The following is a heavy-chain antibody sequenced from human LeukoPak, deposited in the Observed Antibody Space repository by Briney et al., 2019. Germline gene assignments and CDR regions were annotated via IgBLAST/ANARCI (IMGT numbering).Heavy chain of an antibody. Sequence: GGSLRLSCAASGFTFSSYAMSWVRQAPGKGLEWVSAISGSGGSTYYADSVKGRFTISRDNSKNTLYLQMNSLRAEDTAVYYCARVRDSSSRGAAFDIWGQGTMVTVSS. CDR2: ISGSGGST. J-gene: IGHJ3*02. CDR3: ARVRDSSSRGAAFDI. CDR1: GFTFSSYA. V-gene: IGHV3-23*01. D-gene: IGHD6-6*01.